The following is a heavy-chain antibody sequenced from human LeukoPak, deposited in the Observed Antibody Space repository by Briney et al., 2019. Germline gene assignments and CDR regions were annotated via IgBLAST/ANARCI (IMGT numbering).Heavy chain of an antibody. V-gene: IGHV3-53*01. D-gene: IGHD3-10*01. CDR2: IYSVGST. J-gene: IGHJ5*02. CDR3: ARETYYYGSGSYYHWFDP. Sequence: PGGSLRLSCAASGFTVSSNYISWVRQAPGEGREWVSFIYSVGSTYYADSVKGRFTISRDNSKNTLYLQMNSLRAEDTAVYYCARETYYYGSGSYYHWFDPWGQGTLVTVSS. CDR1: GFTVSSNY.